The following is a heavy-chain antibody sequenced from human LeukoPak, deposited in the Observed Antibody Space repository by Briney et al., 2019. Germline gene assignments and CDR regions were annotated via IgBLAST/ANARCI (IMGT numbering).Heavy chain of an antibody. V-gene: IGHV3-33*01. D-gene: IGHD3-10*01. CDR1: GFTFSNYG. CDR2: IWYDGSKK. J-gene: IGHJ5*02. Sequence: GGSLRLSCAASGFTFSNYGMHWVRQAPGKGLEWVAVIWYDGSKKYYVDSVKGRFTISRDNSENTLYLEMNSLRAEDTAVYYCARSLERYYSGSGSYYMNNWFDPWGQGTLVTVSS. CDR3: ARSLERYYSGSGSYYMNNWFDP.